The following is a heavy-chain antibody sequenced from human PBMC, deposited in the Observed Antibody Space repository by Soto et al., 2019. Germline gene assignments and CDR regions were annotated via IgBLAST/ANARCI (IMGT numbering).Heavy chain of an antibody. CDR2: IYYSGST. CDR3: ARDGVSDSSSSMTLGY. D-gene: IGHD6-6*01. Sequence: SETLSLTCTVSGGSISSGGYYWSWIRQHPGKGLEWIGYIYYSGSTYYNPSLKSRVTISVDTSKNQFSLKLSSVTAADTAVYYCARDGVSDSSSSMTLGYWGQGTLVTVSS. CDR1: GGSISSGGYY. J-gene: IGHJ4*02. V-gene: IGHV4-31*03.